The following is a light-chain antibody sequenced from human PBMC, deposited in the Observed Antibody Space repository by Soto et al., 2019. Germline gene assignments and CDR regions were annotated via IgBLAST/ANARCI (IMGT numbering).Light chain of an antibody. CDR3: QQANSLPWT. Sequence: DIQMTQSPSSVSASVGDRVTSTCRASQGMSSWLAWYQQKPGKAPKLLIYAASTLQTGVPSRFSGSGSGTDFALTITSLQPEDFATYYCQQANSLPWTFGQGTKVEIK. V-gene: IGKV1-12*01. CDR2: AAS. CDR1: QGMSSW. J-gene: IGKJ1*01.